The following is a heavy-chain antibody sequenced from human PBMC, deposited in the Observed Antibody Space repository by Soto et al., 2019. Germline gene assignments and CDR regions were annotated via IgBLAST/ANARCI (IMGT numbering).Heavy chain of an antibody. Sequence: PGGSLRLSCAASGFTFSSYAMHWVRQAPGKGLEWVAVISYDGSNKYYADSVKGRFTISRDNSKNTLYLQMNSLRAEDTAIYFCAKVPASLKTFDYWGQGTLVTVSS. CDR3: AKVPASLKTFDY. V-gene: IGHV3-30-3*01. J-gene: IGHJ4*02. CDR1: GFTFSSYA. D-gene: IGHD2-2*01. CDR2: ISYDGSNK.